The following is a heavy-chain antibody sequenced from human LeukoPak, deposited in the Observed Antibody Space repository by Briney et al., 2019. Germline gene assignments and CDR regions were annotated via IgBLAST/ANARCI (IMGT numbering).Heavy chain of an antibody. CDR3: ARLASTTVTSRAGGYAFDI. CDR1: GYTFTSYG. D-gene: IGHD4-17*01. J-gene: IGHJ3*02. Sequence: GASVKVSCRASGYTFTSYGISWVRQAPGQGLEWIGWISIYKDNTNYAQKLQGRVTMTTDTSTTTAYMELRSLRSDVTAVYYCARLASTTVTSRAGGYAFDIWGQGTMVTVSS. V-gene: IGHV1-18*01. CDR2: ISIYKDNT.